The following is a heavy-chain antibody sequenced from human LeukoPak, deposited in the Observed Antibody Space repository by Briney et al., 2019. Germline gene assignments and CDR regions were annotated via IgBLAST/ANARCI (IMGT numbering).Heavy chain of an antibody. Sequence: GGSLRLSCAASGFTFSSYAMSWVRQAPGKGLEWVSAISGSGGSTYYADSVKGRFTISRDNSKNTLYLQMNSLRAEDTAVYYCAKVASSGYYYADAFDIWGQGTMVTVSS. CDR2: ISGSGGST. V-gene: IGHV3-23*01. CDR1: GFTFSSYA. J-gene: IGHJ3*02. D-gene: IGHD3-22*01. CDR3: AKVASSGYYYADAFDI.